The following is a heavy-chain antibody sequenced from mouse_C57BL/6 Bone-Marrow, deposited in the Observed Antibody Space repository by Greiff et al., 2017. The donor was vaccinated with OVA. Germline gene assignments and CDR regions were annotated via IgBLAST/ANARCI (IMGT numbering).Heavy chain of an antibody. CDR1: GYTFTSYW. Sequence: QVQLQQPGAELVKPGASVKLSCKASGYTFTSYWMHWVKQRPGQGLEWIGMIHPNSGSTNYNEKFKSKATLTVDKSSRTAYMQLSSLTSEDSAVYYCARLRLRRGDYFDYWGQGTTLTVSS. J-gene: IGHJ2*01. V-gene: IGHV1-64*01. D-gene: IGHD2-4*01. CDR3: ARLRLRRGDYFDY. CDR2: IHPNSGST.